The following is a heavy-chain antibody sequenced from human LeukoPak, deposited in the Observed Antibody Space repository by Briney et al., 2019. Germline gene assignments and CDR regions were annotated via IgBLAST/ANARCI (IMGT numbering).Heavy chain of an antibody. CDR3: ARVTGYSGYDYSDY. J-gene: IGHJ4*02. D-gene: IGHD5-12*01. Sequence: GGSLRLSCVASGFTFRSYGMPWVRQAPGSGLEWVALIWYDGSNKYYADSVKGRFTISRDNSKNTLYLQMNSLRVEDTGVYYCARVTGYSGYDYSDYWGQGTLVTVSS. CDR2: IWYDGSNK. CDR1: GFTFRSYG. V-gene: IGHV3-33*01.